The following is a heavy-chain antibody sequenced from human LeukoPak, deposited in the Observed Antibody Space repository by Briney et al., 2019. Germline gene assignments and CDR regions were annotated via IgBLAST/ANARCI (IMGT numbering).Heavy chain of an antibody. CDR2: ISANGGST. Sequence: PGGSLRLSCSASGFIISDYAMHWVRQAPGKGLEYVSGISANGGSTYHADSVKGRFTISRDTSKNTLYLQMGSLRAEDTAMIYCVKDLYTRDSASWYFFHYWGQGTLVTVSS. J-gene: IGHJ4*02. CDR1: GFIISDYA. V-gene: IGHV3-64D*06. D-gene: IGHD6-13*01. CDR3: VKDLYTRDSASWYFFHY.